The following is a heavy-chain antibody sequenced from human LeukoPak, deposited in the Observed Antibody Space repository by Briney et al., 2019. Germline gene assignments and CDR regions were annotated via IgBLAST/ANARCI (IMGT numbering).Heavy chain of an antibody. D-gene: IGHD4-17*01. Sequence: GGSLRLSCAASGFTFSSYAMSWVRQAPGKGLEWVSAISGSGGSTYYADSVKGRFTISRDNAKNSLYLQMNSLRAEDTAVYYCARATQYGAGTGVDYWGQGTLVTVSS. CDR2: ISGSGGST. J-gene: IGHJ4*02. CDR3: ARATQYGAGTGVDY. V-gene: IGHV3-23*01. CDR1: GFTFSSYA.